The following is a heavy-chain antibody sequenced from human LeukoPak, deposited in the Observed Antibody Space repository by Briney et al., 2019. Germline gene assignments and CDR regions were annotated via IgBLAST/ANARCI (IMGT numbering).Heavy chain of an antibody. CDR1: GFTFGDHI. CDR3: VRQFAS. V-gene: IGHV3-48*01. CDR2: VSGSGSTV. J-gene: IGHJ4*02. Sequence: PGGSLGLSCAASGFTFGDHIMNWVRQLPGKRLEWVAYVSGSGSTVYCADSVKGRFTVSRDNGKSSLYLQMNSLRVEDTALYYCVRQFASWGQGTLVTVSS.